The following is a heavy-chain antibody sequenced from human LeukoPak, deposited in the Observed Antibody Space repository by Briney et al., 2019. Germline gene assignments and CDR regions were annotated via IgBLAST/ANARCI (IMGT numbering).Heavy chain of an antibody. D-gene: IGHD5-18*01. V-gene: IGHV1-46*01. CDR2: XXGGST. CDR3: ARDQVGGDTAMVDIFDY. Sequence: XXGGSTSYAQKFQGRVTMTRDTSTSTVYMELSSLRSEDTAVYYCARDQVGGDTAMVDIFDYWGQGTLVTVSS. J-gene: IGHJ4*02.